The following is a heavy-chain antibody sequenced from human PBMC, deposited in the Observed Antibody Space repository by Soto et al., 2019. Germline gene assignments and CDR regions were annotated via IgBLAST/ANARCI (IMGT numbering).Heavy chain of an antibody. CDR1: GYSFTNYW. J-gene: IGHJ4*02. D-gene: IGHD6-19*01. V-gene: IGHV5-51*01. CDR2: IYPGDSDT. CDR3: ATRALGGWPYSFDY. Sequence: PGESLKISWKGSGYSFTNYWSGWVSQMPGKGLEWMGIIYPGDSDTRYSPSFQGQVTISADKSISTAYLQWSSLKASDTAMYYWATRALGGWPYSFDYWGQGTLVTVSS.